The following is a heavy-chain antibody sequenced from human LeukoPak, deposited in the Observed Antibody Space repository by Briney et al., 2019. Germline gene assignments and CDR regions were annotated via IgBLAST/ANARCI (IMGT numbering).Heavy chain of an antibody. V-gene: IGHV1-2*02. CDR3: AREPLYSGSYYNYYYGMDV. J-gene: IGHJ6*02. Sequence: ASVKVSCKASGYTFTGYYMHWVRQAPGQGLEWMGWINPNSGGTNYAQKFQGRVTMTRDTSISTAYMELSRLRSDDTAVYYCAREPLYSGSYYNYYYGMDVWGQGTTVTVSS. CDR2: INPNSGGT. CDR1: GYTFTGYY. D-gene: IGHD1-26*01.